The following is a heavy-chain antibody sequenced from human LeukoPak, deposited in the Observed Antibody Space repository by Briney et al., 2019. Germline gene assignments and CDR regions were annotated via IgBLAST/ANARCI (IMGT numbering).Heavy chain of an antibody. CDR2: IKQDGSEK. CDR3: ARGPHIVVVTAVDY. J-gene: IGHJ4*02. CDR1: GFTFSSYW. D-gene: IGHD2-21*02. Sequence: GGSLRLSCAASGFTFSSYWMSWVRQAPGKGLEWVANIKQDGSEKYYVDSVKGRFTISRDNAKNTLYLQMNSLRAEDTGVYYCARGPHIVVVTAVDYWGLGTLVTVSS. V-gene: IGHV3-7*01.